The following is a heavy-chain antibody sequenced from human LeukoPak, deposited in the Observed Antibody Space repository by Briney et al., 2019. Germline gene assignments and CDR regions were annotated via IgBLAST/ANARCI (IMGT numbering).Heavy chain of an antibody. Sequence: GASVKVSCKASGYKFTDYYIYWVRQAPGQGLEWMGAIFPSGGKTHYSRKFQGRLTLTRDTSTNTVYMELTGLRSDDTALYFCTRAFDPWGQGTLVTVSS. V-gene: IGHV1-46*01. J-gene: IGHJ5*02. CDR1: GYKFTDYY. CDR3: TRAFDP. CDR2: IFPSGGKT.